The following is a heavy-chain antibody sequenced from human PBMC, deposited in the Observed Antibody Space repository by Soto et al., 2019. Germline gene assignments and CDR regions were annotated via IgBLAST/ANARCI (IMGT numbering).Heavy chain of an antibody. V-gene: IGHV3-23*01. D-gene: IGHD3-10*01. CDR3: ARDSITRLSYDIHGMDV. CDR2: IGGGGGST. Sequence: EVRLLESGGGLVQPGGSLRLSCAASGFTFNTYAMSWVRQAPGKGLEWVSVIGGGGGSTHYADSVKGRFTISRDNSKNTLYLQMNSLRADDTAIYYCARDSITRLSYDIHGMDVWGQGTTVTVSS. J-gene: IGHJ6*02. CDR1: GFTFNTYA.